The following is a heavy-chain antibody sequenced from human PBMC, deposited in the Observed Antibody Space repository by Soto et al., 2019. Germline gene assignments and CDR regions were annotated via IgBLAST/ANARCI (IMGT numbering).Heavy chain of an antibody. D-gene: IGHD2-21*02. Sequence: QIQLVQSAAEVKPPGASVKVSCKTSGYTFGDYGVTWVRQAPGQGLEWVGWIYGYNGHTNYAQQFQGRVTMTADTSTNTAYMELRSLTSDDTAVYYCARDRGVLLVRTPHLDDGGQVTLVSFSS. V-gene: IGHV1-18*01. CDR2: IYGYNGHT. CDR1: GYTFGDYG. CDR3: ARDRGVLLVRTPHLDD. J-gene: IGHJ4*02.